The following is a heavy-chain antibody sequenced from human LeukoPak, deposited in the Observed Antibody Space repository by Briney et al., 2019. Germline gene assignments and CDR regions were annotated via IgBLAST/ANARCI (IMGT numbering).Heavy chain of an antibody. J-gene: IGHJ4*02. Sequence: SETLSLTCTVSGASFSKYYWSWIRQPPGKGLEWIGSIYYSGRSYFNPSLKSRVTLSVDTSKNQFSLKVSSVTAADTAVYFCARLTAAGRRSDYWGQGTLVTVSS. CDR2: IYYSGRS. D-gene: IGHD6-13*01. V-gene: IGHV4-59*04. CDR3: ARLTAAGRRSDY. CDR1: GASFSKYY.